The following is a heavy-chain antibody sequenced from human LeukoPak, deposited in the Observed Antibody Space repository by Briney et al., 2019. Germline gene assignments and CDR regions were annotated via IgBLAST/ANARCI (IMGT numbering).Heavy chain of an antibody. CDR2: ISYDGRKK. CDR1: GFTFSSYA. J-gene: IGHJ4*02. V-gene: IGHV3-30*04. CDR3: ARVGCSGGSCYMYYFDY. D-gene: IGHD2-15*01. Sequence: PGRSLRLSCAASGFTFSSYAMHWVRQAPGKGLEWVAVISYDGRKKYYADSVKGRFTISRDNSKNTLCLQMNSLRAEDTAVYYCARVGCSGGSCYMYYFDYWGQGTLVTVSS.